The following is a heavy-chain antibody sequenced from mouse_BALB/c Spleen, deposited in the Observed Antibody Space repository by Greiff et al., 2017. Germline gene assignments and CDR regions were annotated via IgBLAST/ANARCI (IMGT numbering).Heavy chain of an antibody. CDR1: GYTFTSYW. CDR3: ARGEDGNYAMDY. Sequence: VQLQQSGAELARPGASVKLSCKASGYTFTSYWMQWVKQRPGQGLEWIGAIYPGDGDTRYTQKFKGKATLTADKSSSTAYMQLSSLASEDSAVYYCARGEDGNYAMDYWGQGTSVTVSS. CDR2: IYPGDGDT. V-gene: IGHV1-87*01. D-gene: IGHD2-1*01. J-gene: IGHJ4*01.